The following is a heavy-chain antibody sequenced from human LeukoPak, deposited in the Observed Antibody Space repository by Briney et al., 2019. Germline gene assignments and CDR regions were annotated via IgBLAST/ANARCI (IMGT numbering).Heavy chain of an antibody. D-gene: IGHD5-18*01. V-gene: IGHV4-34*01. CDR2: IYYSGST. Sequence: SETLSLTCAVYGGSFSGYYWSWIRQPPGKGLEWIGSIYYSGSTYYNPSLKSRVTISVDTSKNQFSLKLSSVTAADTAVYYCATYTWIQLWFASNAFDIWGQGTMVTVSS. CDR1: GGSFSGYY. CDR3: ATYTWIQLWFASNAFDI. J-gene: IGHJ3*02.